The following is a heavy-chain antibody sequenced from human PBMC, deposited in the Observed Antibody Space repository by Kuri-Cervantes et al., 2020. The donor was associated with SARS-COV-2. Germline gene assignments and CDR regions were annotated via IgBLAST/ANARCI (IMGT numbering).Heavy chain of an antibody. Sequence: ASVKVSCKASGYTFTSYDINWVRQATGQGLEWMGWISAYNGNTNYAQKLQGRVTMTTDTSTSTAYMELRSLRSDDTAVYYCARVSTDAFDIWGQGTMVTVSS. CDR3: ARVSTDAFDI. CDR1: GYTFTSYD. CDR2: ISAYNGNT. V-gene: IGHV1-18*01. J-gene: IGHJ3*02.